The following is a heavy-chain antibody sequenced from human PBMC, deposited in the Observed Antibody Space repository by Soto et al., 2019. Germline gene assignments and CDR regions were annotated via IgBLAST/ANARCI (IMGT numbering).Heavy chain of an antibody. CDR2: IWYDGSNK. CDR3: ARSGDDILKGPAYYYYGMDV. CDR1: GFTFSSYG. Sequence: GGSLRLSCAASGFTFSSYGMHWVRQAPGKGLEWVAVIWYDGSNKYYADSVKGRFTISRDNSKNTLYLQMNSLRAEDTAVYYCARSGDDILKGPAYYYYGMDVWGQGTTVTVSS. J-gene: IGHJ6*02. D-gene: IGHD3-9*01. V-gene: IGHV3-33*01.